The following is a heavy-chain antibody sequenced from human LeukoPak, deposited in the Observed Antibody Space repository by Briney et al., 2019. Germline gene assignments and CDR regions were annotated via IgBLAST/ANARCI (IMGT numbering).Heavy chain of an antibody. CDR3: ATLAVAGTLGDY. CDR1: GGTFSSYA. J-gene: IGHJ4*02. D-gene: IGHD6-19*01. V-gene: IGHV1-69*01. CDR2: IIPIFGTA. Sequence: GSSVKVSCTASGGTFSSYAISWVRQAPGQGLEWMGGIIPIFGTANYAQKFQGRVTITADEPTSTAYMELSSLRSEDTAVYYCATLAVAGTLGDYWGQGTLVTVST.